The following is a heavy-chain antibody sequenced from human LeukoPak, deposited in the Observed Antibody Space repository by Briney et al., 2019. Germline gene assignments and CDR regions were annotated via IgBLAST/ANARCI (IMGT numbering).Heavy chain of an antibody. CDR2: ISGSGGST. CDR3: AKDELWFGELDYFDY. V-gene: IGHV3-23*01. CDR1: GFSFSSYA. D-gene: IGHD3-10*01. J-gene: IGHJ4*02. Sequence: GGSLRLSCAASGFSFSSYAMSWVRQAPGKGLQWVSSISGSGGSTYYADSVKGRFTISRDNSKNTLYLQMNSLRDEDTAVYYCAKDELWFGELDYFDYWGQGTLVTVSS.